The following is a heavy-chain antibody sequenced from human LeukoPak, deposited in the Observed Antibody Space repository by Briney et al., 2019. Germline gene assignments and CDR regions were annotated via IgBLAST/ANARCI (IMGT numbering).Heavy chain of an antibody. D-gene: IGHD2-15*01. CDR3: AREIGGPKKYCSGGRCYGVPYYYYGMDV. CDR1: GGSISSYY. Sequence: SETLSLTCTVSGGSISSYYWSWIRQPAGKGLEWIGRIYTSGSTNYNPSLKSRVTMSVDTSKNQFSLKLSSVTAADTAVYYCAREIGGPKKYCSGGRCYGVPYYYYGMDVWGQGTTVTVSS. V-gene: IGHV4-4*07. CDR2: IYTSGST. J-gene: IGHJ6*02.